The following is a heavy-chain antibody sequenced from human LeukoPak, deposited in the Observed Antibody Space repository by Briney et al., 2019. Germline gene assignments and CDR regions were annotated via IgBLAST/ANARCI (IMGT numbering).Heavy chain of an antibody. CDR2: ISWNSGSI. V-gene: IGHV3-9*01. J-gene: IGHJ5*02. D-gene: IGHD2-21*02. CDR1: GFTFEVYA. Sequence: GGSLRLSCAASGFTFEVYAMHWVRQAPGKGLEGVSGISWNSGSIGYADSVKGRFTIFRDNAKNSLYLHMNSLRAEDTALYYCAKDIWRRRPVAHCGGDCYSGPWFDPWGQGTLVTVSS. CDR3: AKDIWRRRPVAHCGGDCYSGPWFDP.